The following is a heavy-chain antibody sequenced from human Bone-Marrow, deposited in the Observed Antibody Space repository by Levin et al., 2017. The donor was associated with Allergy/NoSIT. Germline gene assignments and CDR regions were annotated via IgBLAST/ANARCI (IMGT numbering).Heavy chain of an antibody. J-gene: IGHJ6*02. V-gene: IGHV3-7*01. D-gene: IGHD3-16*02. CDR1: GFTFTSFW. CDR2: IKQDGSET. CDR3: AREEGWGYHYGMDV. Sequence: GGSLSLSCAASGFTFTSFWMTWVRQAPGKGLEWVANIKQDGSETYYVDSVKGRFTISRDNAKNSVYLQMNSLRVDDTAVYYCAREEGWGYHYGMDVWGQGTTVTVSS.